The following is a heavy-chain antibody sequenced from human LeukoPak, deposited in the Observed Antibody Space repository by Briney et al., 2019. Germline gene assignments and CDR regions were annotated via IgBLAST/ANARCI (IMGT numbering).Heavy chain of an antibody. CDR3: AKDLGSSGPLDY. CDR2: ISSSSSYI. V-gene: IGHV3-21*01. Sequence: GGSLRLSCAASGFTFSSYSMNWVRQAPGKGLEWVSSISSSSSYIYYADSVKGRFTISRDNAKNSLYLQMNSLRAEDTAVYYCAKDLGSSGPLDYWGQGTLVTVSS. J-gene: IGHJ4*02. CDR1: GFTFSSYS. D-gene: IGHD6-19*01.